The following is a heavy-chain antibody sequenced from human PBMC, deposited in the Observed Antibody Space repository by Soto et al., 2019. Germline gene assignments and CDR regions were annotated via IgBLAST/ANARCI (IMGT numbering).Heavy chain of an antibody. Sequence: SETLSLTCTVSGGSIRSYYWSWIRQPPGKGLEWIGYIYYSGSTNYNPSLKSRVTISVDTSKNQFSLKLSSVTAADTAVYYCARHHRAGILDYWGQGTLVTVSS. CDR1: GGSIRSYY. D-gene: IGHD1-20*01. V-gene: IGHV4-59*08. J-gene: IGHJ4*02. CDR2: IYYSGST. CDR3: ARHHRAGILDY.